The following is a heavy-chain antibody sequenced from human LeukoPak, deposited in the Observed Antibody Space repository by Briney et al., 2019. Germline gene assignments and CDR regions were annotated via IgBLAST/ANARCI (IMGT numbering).Heavy chain of an antibody. J-gene: IGHJ4*02. D-gene: IGHD4-17*01. CDR3: ARFEADYGFFDY. CDR1: GFTFSSYS. V-gene: IGHV3-23*01. CDR2: ISGSGDST. Sequence: GGSLRLSCAASGFTFSSYSMSWVRQAPGKGLEWVSGISGSGDSTYYADSVKGRFTISRDNSKNTLYLQMNSLRAEDTAVYYCARFEADYGFFDYWGQGTLVTVSS.